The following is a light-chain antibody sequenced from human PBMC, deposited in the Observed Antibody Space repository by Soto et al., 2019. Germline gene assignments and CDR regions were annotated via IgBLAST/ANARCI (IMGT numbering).Light chain of an antibody. CDR2: SAS. Sequence: DIQMTQSPSFVSASVGDRVTITCRASQSVTTWLAWYQQRPGKAPRLLIHSASSLRSGVPSRFSGSGSGAEFTLTIVSLHPEDEATYFCQQASYFPFTFGPGTTVAI. V-gene: IGKV1-12*01. CDR1: QSVTTW. CDR3: QQASYFPFT. J-gene: IGKJ3*01.